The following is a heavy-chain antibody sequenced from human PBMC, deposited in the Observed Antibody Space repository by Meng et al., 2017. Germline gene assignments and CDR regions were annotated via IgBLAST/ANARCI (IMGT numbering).Heavy chain of an antibody. Sequence: QAQLLEAGGGVVQPGRSLRLSCAASGFTFSSYAMHWVRQVPGKGLEWVAVISYDGSNKYYADSVKGRFTISRDNSKNTLYLQMNSLRAEDTAVYYCARDYGDHLGFDYWGQGTLVTVSS. J-gene: IGHJ4*02. D-gene: IGHD4-17*01. V-gene: IGHV3-30*01. CDR3: ARDYGDHLGFDY. CDR2: ISYDGSNK. CDR1: GFTFSSYA.